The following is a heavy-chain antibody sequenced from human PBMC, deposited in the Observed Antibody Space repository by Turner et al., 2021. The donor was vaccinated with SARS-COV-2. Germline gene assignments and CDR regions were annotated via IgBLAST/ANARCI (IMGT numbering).Heavy chain of an antibody. CDR3: ARLGLGDSQFDY. J-gene: IGHJ4*02. CDR2: INHSGST. CDR1: GGSFSVYY. V-gene: IGHV4-34*01. D-gene: IGHD5-18*01. Sequence: VQLQQWGAGLLKPSETLSLPGAVYGGSFSVYYWSWIRQPPGKGLEWIGEINHSGSTNYNPSLKSRVTISVDTSKNQFSLKLSSVTAADTAVYYCARLGLGDSQFDYWGQGTLVTVSS.